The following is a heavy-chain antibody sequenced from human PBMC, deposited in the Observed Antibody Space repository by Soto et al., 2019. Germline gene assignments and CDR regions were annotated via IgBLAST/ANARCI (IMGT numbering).Heavy chain of an antibody. CDR2: ISYDGSNK. CDR3: ARDKQDGYSYAPH. Sequence: GGSLRLSCAASGFTFSSYAMHWVRQAPGKGLEWVAVISYDGSNKYYADSVKGRFTISRDNSKNTLYLQMNSLRAEDTAVYYCARDKQDGYSYAPHWGQGTLVTVSS. CDR1: GFTFSSYA. V-gene: IGHV3-30-3*01. D-gene: IGHD5-18*01. J-gene: IGHJ4*02.